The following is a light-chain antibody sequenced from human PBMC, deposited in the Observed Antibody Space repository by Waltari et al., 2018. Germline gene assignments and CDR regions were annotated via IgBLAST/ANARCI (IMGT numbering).Light chain of an antibody. CDR3: HQRSNWPIT. J-gene: IGKJ5*01. Sequence: EIVLTQSPATLSLSPGERATLSCRASQSVSSYLVWYQQKPGQTTRLLIYGASNSATGIPARFSGSGSGTDFTLTISSLESEDFAVYYCHQRSNWPITFGQGTRLEIK. CDR1: QSVSSY. V-gene: IGKV3-11*01. CDR2: GAS.